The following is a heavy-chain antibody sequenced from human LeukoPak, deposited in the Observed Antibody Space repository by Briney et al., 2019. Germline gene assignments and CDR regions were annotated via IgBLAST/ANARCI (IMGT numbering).Heavy chain of an antibody. J-gene: IGHJ4*02. D-gene: IGHD2-2*01. V-gene: IGHV4-34*01. CDR1: GGSFSGYY. Sequence: SETLSLTCAVYGGSFSGYYWSWIRQPPGKGLEWIGEINHSGSTNYNPSLKSRVTISVDTSKNQFSLKLSSVTAADTAMYYCARVGGGGYCSSTSCYGSWYFDYWGQGTLVTVSS. CDR3: ARVGGGGYCSSTSCYGSWYFDY. CDR2: INHSGST.